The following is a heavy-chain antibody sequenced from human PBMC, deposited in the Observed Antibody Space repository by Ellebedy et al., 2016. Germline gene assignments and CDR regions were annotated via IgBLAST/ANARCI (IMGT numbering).Heavy chain of an antibody. CDR2: ISGSGGST. V-gene: IGHV3-23*01. Sequence: GESLKISCAASGFTFSSYAMSWVRQAPGKGLEWVSDISGSGGSTYYADSVRGRFTMSRDNSKNTRYLQMNSLTAEDNAVYFRANRRYSYDWGHWGQGTLVTVSS. D-gene: IGHD5-18*01. CDR3: ANRRYSYDWGH. CDR1: GFTFSSYA. J-gene: IGHJ4*02.